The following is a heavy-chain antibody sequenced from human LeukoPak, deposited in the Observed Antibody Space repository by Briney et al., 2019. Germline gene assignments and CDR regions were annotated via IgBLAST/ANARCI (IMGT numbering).Heavy chain of an antibody. D-gene: IGHD6-6*01. V-gene: IGHV3-21*01. Sequence: GGSLRLSCAASGFIFSSHSMNWVRQAPGKGLEWVSFISSSSTYIYYADSVKGRFTISRDNAKNSLNLQMNSLRAEDTAVYYCARDAYSGSSFDYWGQGTLVTVSS. CDR2: ISSSSTYI. CDR1: GFIFSSHS. CDR3: ARDAYSGSSFDY. J-gene: IGHJ4*02.